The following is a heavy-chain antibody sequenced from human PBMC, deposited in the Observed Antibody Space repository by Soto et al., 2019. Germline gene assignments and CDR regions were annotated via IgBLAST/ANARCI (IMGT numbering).Heavy chain of an antibody. Sequence: PSETLSLTCAVSGGSISSSNWWSWVRQPPGKGLEWIGEIYHSGSTNYNPSLKSRVTISVDKSKNQFPLKLSSVTAADTAVYYCARSKVRGVIIYGIDVWGQGPTVT. D-gene: IGHD3-10*01. V-gene: IGHV4-4*02. J-gene: IGHJ6*02. CDR1: GGSISSSNW. CDR3: ARSKVRGVIIYGIDV. CDR2: IYHSGST.